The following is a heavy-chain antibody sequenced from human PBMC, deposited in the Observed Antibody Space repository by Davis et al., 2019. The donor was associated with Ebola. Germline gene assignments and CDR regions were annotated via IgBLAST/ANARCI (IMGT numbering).Heavy chain of an antibody. J-gene: IGHJ4*02. CDR1: GFSLSTSGVG. CDR2: IYWDDDK. D-gene: IGHD3-16*01. Sequence: SGPTLVKPTETLTLTCTVSGFSLSTSGVGVGWIRQPPGKALEWLALIYWDDDKRYSPSLKSRLTITKDTSKNQVVLTMTNMDPVDTATYYCAHSRPYYDYVKTRYYFDYWGQGTLVTVSS. V-gene: IGHV2-5*02. CDR3: AHSRPYYDYVKTRYYFDY.